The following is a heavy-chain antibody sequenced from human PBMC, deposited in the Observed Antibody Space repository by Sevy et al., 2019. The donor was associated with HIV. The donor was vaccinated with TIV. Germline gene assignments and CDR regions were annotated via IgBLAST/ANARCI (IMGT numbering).Heavy chain of an antibody. Sequence: GGSLRLSRAASGFTFSVYSMNWVRQAPGKGLEWVSSISSSFDINYADSLKGRITVSRDNAKNELYLQMNSLRADDTAVYYCVQEIGAKNHVWGQGTTVTVSS. CDR3: VQEIGAKNHV. J-gene: IGHJ6*02. V-gene: IGHV3-21*01. D-gene: IGHD3-22*01. CDR1: GFTFSVYS. CDR2: ISSSFDI.